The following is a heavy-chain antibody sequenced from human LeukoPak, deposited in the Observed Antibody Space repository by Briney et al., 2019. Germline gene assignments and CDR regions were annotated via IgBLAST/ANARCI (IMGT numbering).Heavy chain of an antibody. CDR3: AKDIGGYQLLPAR. Sequence: GASVKVSCKVSGYTLTELSMHWVRQAPGKGLEWMGGFDPEDGETIYAQKFQGRVTMTEDTSTDTAYMELSSLRSEDTALYYCAKDIGGYQLLPARWGQGTLVTVSS. CDR1: GYTLTELS. V-gene: IGHV1-24*01. D-gene: IGHD2-2*01. CDR2: FDPEDGET. J-gene: IGHJ4*02.